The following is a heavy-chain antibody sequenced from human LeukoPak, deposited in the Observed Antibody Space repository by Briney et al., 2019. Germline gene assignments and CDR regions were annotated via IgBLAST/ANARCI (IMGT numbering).Heavy chain of an antibody. CDR3: ARDLSGWYYFDY. D-gene: IGHD6-19*01. Sequence: ASVKVSCKASGYTFTGYYMHWVRQAPGQVLEWMGWINPNSGGTNYAQKFQGRVTMTRDTSISTAYMELSRLRSDDTAVYYCARDLSGWYYFDYWGQGTLVTVSS. V-gene: IGHV1-2*02. CDR2: INPNSGGT. J-gene: IGHJ4*02. CDR1: GYTFTGYY.